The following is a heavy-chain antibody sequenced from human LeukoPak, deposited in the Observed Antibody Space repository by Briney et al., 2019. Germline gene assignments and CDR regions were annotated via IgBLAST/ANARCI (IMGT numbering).Heavy chain of an antibody. V-gene: IGHV4-39*07. CDR1: GGSISSSSYY. D-gene: IGHD4-23*01. J-gene: IGHJ4*02. CDR3: ARARGAYGGTPYFDH. Sequence: SETLSLTCTVSGGSISSSSYYWGRIRQPPGKGLEWIGSIYYSGSTYYNPSLESRVTISVDTSKNQFSLKLSSVTAADTAVYYCARARGAYGGTPYFDHWGQGTLVTVSS. CDR2: IYYSGST.